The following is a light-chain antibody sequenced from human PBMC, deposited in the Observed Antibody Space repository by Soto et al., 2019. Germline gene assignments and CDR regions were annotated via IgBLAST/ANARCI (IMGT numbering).Light chain of an antibody. V-gene: IGLV1-40*01. CDR2: GNS. J-gene: IGLJ3*02. Sequence: QSVLTQPPSVSGPPGPRVTISCTGSTSNIGAGYDVHWCQQLPGTAPKLLIYGNSNRPSGVPDRFSGSKSGTSASLAITGLRAGDEADYYCQSYDSSLSGWVFGGGTKLTVL. CDR3: QSYDSSLSGWV. CDR1: TSNIGAGYD.